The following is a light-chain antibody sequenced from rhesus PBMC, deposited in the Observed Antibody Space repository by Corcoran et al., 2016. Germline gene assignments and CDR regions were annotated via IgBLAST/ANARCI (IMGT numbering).Light chain of an antibody. Sequence: DIQMTQSPSSLSASVGDTVTITCRASQGISSYLDWFQQKTGKDPKLLIYAASNLERGVTSRFSGGGAGTDFPITSSSLQPEDFAGYYCLQHNSYPYRFGQGTKVEIK. CDR2: AAS. J-gene: IGKJ2*01. CDR3: LQHNSYPYR. CDR1: QGISSY. V-gene: IGKV1-28*03.